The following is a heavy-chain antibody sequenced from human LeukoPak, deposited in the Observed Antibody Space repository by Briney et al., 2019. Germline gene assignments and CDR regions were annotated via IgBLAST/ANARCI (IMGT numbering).Heavy chain of an antibody. CDR3: AVLTVVRGIDY. V-gene: IGHV5-51*01. Sequence: GESLKISCKGSGYSFITYWIGWVRQMPGKGLEWMGIIYPGDSDTRYSPSFQGQVTISADKSISTAYLQWSSLKASDTAMYYCAVLTVVRGIDYWGQGTLVTVSS. CDR1: GYSFITYW. D-gene: IGHD3-10*01. J-gene: IGHJ4*02. CDR2: IYPGDSDT.